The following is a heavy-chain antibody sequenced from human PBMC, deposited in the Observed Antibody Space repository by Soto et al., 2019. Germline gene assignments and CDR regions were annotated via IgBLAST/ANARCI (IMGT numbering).Heavy chain of an antibody. J-gene: IGHJ4*02. CDR1: ELKCGGYG. D-gene: IGHD5-18*01. Sequence: GRSNRVSRTAAELKCGGYGGHWVRKAPGKGLEWVAVISYDGSNKYYADSVKGRFTISRDNARNSLYLQMNSLRAEDTAVYYCASGGLQLWFLYWGQGTLVTVSS. V-gene: IGHV3-30-3*01. CDR3: ASGGLQLWFLY. CDR2: ISYDGSNK.